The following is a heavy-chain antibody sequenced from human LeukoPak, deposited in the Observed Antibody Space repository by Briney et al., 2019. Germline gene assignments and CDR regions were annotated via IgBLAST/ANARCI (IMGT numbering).Heavy chain of an antibody. D-gene: IGHD6-13*01. CDR3: AREVEVYSSSPVRFFDY. J-gene: IGHJ4*02. Sequence: GSSVKVSCKASGGTFSSYAISWVRQAPGQGLEWMGGIIPIFGTANYAQKFQGRVTITADESTSTAYMELSSLRSEDTAVYYCAREVEVYSSSPVRFFDYWGQGTLVTVSS. CDR1: GGTFSSYA. V-gene: IGHV1-69*01. CDR2: IIPIFGTA.